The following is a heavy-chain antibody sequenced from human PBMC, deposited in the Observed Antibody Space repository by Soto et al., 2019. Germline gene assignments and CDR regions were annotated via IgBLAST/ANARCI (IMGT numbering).Heavy chain of an antibody. J-gene: IGHJ4*02. Sequence: GGSLRLSCVVSGFTFRSYWMTWVRQAPGKGLEWVANINEDGGERYYVDSMKGRFTISRDNAKNSLYLEMNSLRAKDTAVYYCARESEDLTSNFDYWGQGTPVTVSS. CDR3: ARESEDLTSNFDY. V-gene: IGHV3-7*01. CDR1: GFTFRSYW. CDR2: INEDGGER.